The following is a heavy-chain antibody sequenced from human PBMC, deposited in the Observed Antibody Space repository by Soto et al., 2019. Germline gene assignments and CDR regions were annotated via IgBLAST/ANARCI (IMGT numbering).Heavy chain of an antibody. CDR3: ARHPLHRVGASISAFDI. CDR1: DDSITSSTFY. V-gene: IGHV4-39*01. D-gene: IGHD1-26*01. J-gene: IGHJ3*02. CDR2: IYFSGNT. Sequence: HLQLQESSQGLVKPSETLSLTCTVSDDSITSSTFYWGWIRQSPGKGLEWIGSIYFSGNTYYNPSLKSRVTISVDTSKNQFSLNLNSVTAADTAVYYCARHPLHRVGASISAFDIWGQGTVVTVSS.